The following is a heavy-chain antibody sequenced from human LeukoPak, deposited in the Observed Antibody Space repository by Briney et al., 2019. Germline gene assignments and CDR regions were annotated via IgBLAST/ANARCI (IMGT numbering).Heavy chain of an antibody. CDR2: ISGSGGST. CDR3: AGGRILTPFDY. J-gene: IGHJ4*02. Sequence: GGSLRLSCAASGFTFSNYAMTWVRQAPGKGLEWVSAISGSGGSTYYADSVKGRFTISRDNSKNTLYLQMNSLRAEDTAVYYCAGGRILTPFDYWGQGTLVTVSS. CDR1: GFTFSNYA. V-gene: IGHV3-23*01. D-gene: IGHD3-9*01.